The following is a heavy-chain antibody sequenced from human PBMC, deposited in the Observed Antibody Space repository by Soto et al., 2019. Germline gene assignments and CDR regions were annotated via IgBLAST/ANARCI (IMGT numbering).Heavy chain of an antibody. Sequence: QLQLQESGPGLGKPSETLSLSCTVSGGSITSSSYRGWIRQPPGKGLEWIGSIYSTGNTYYNPSLKGRVTISADTSTNQFSLNLSSVTAADTAVYYCRSSSRYSTDVWGQGTTVYVSS. D-gene: IGHD6-13*01. J-gene: IGHJ6*02. CDR3: RSSSRYSTDV. V-gene: IGHV4-39*01. CDR1: GGSITSSSY. CDR2: IYSTGNT.